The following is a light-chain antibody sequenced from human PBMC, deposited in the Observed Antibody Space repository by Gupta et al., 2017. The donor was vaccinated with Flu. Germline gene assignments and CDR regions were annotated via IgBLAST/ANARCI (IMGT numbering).Light chain of an antibody. V-gene: IGLV2-8*01. CDR1: NSDIGAYKY. J-gene: IGLJ2*01. CDR3: SSYAGNFRIL. CDR2: EVN. Sequence: QSALTQPPSASGSREQSVTISCSGTNSDIGAYKYVSWYQQHPGKAPNLILSEVNKRPSGVPDRFSGSKSGNTASLTVSGLQPEDEADYYCSSYAGNFRILFGGGTKVTV.